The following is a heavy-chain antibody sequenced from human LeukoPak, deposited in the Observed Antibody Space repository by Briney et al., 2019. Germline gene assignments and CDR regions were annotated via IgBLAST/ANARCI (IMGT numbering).Heavy chain of an antibody. V-gene: IGHV1-2*02. CDR3: ARPKRWGNNWFDP. Sequence: ASVKVSCKASGYTFTGYYMHWVRQAPGQGLEWMGWINPNSGGTNYAQKFQGRVTMTRDTSISTAYMELSRLRSDDTAVYYCARPKRWGNNWFDPWGQGTLVTVSS. CDR1: GYTFTGYY. D-gene: IGHD3-16*01. CDR2: INPNSGGT. J-gene: IGHJ5*02.